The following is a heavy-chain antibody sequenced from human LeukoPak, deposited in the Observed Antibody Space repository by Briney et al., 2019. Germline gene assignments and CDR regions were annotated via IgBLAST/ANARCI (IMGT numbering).Heavy chain of an antibody. CDR1: GFTFSSYW. V-gene: IGHV3-7*01. J-gene: IGHJ5*02. Sequence: GGSLRLSCAASGFTFSSYWMSWVRQAPGKGLEWVASIKQDGSEKYYVDSVKGRFTISRDNAKNSLYLQMNSLRAEDTAVYYCARSSITMVRGVINGWFDPWGQGTLVTVSS. CDR2: IKQDGSEK. D-gene: IGHD3-10*01. CDR3: ARSSITMVRGVINGWFDP.